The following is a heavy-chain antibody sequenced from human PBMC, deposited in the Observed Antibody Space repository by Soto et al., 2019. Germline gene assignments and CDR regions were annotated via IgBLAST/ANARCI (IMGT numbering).Heavy chain of an antibody. D-gene: IGHD2-15*01. CDR3: ARVLGVDGRYYYYGMDV. V-gene: IGHV1-69*12. Sequence: QVQLVQSGAEVKKPGSSVKVSCKASGGTFSSYAISWVRQAPGQGLEWMGGIIPIFGTANYAQRCQGRVTFTADESTSTAYMELSSLRSEDTAVYYCARVLGVDGRYYYYGMDVWGQGTTVTVSS. J-gene: IGHJ6*02. CDR1: GGTFSSYA. CDR2: IIPIFGTA.